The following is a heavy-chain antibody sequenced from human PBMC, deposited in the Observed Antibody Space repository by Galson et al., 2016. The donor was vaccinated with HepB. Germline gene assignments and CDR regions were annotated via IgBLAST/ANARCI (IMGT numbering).Heavy chain of an antibody. CDR2: ISGSGGST. V-gene: IGHV3-23*01. D-gene: IGHD3-9*01. CDR1: GFTFRSYS. Sequence: SLRLSCAASGFTFRSYSMSWVRQAPGKGLQWVSGISGSGGSTYYADSAKGRITISRDKSKNTLYLQMNSLRVEDTAVYYCAKAQYAILTGYWPYFDYWGQGTLVTVSS. CDR3: AKAQYAILTGYWPYFDY. J-gene: IGHJ4*02.